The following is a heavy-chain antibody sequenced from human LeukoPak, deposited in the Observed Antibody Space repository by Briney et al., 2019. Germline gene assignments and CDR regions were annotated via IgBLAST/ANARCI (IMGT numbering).Heavy chain of an antibody. V-gene: IGHV1-69*13. D-gene: IGHD6-19*01. CDR3: ARGGRQWLFPFDY. Sequence: GASVKVSCKASGGTFSSYAISWVRQAPGQGLGWMGGIIPIFGTANYAQKFQGRVTITADESTSTAYMELSSLRSEDTAVYYCARGGRQWLFPFDYWGQGTLVTVSS. J-gene: IGHJ4*02. CDR2: IIPIFGTA. CDR1: GGTFSSYA.